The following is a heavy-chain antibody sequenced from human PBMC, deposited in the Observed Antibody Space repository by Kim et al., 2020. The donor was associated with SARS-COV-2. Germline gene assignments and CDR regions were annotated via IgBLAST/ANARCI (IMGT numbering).Heavy chain of an antibody. CDR3: ARGSGGWLDY. V-gene: IGHV4-34*01. CDR2: TT. D-gene: IGHD5-12*01. Sequence: TTNYNPSLKSRVTISVDPSKNQFSLKLSSVTAADPAVYYCARGSGGWLDYWGQGTLVTVSS. J-gene: IGHJ4*02.